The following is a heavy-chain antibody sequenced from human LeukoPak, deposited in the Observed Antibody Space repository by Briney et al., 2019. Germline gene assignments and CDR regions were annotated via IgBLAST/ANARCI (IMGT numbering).Heavy chain of an antibody. V-gene: IGHV1-18*01. CDR1: GYTFTSYG. CDR2: ISAYNGNT. D-gene: IGHD3-22*01. J-gene: IGHJ4*02. Sequence: APVKVSCKASGYTFTSYGISWVRQAPGQGLEWMGWISAYNGNTNYAQKLQGRVTMTTDTSTSTAYMELRSLRSDDTAVYYCARVRGYYYDGIFDYWGQGTLVTVSS. CDR3: ARVRGYYYDGIFDY.